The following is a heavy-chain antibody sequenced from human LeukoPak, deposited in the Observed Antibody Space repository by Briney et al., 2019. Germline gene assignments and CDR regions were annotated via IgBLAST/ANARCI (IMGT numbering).Heavy chain of an antibody. V-gene: IGHV4-61*02. CDR2: IYTSGST. J-gene: IGHJ4*02. D-gene: IGHD4-17*01. CDR3: ARWVGYGDYFDY. CDR1: GGSISSGSYY. Sequence: PSETLSLTCTVSGGSISSGSYYWSWIRQPAGKGLEWIRRIYTSGSTNYNPSLKSRVTISVDTSKNQFSLKLSSVTAADTAVYYCARWVGYGDYFDYWGQGTLVTVSS.